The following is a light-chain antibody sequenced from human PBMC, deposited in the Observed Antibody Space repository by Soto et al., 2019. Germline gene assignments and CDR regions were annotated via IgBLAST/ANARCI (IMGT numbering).Light chain of an antibody. CDR3: SSYTSISTYV. J-gene: IGLJ1*01. CDR2: DVT. CDR1: SSDVGAYTL. Sequence: QSVLNQPASVFGAPGQSVTLSCTGNSSDVGAYTLLSWYQQHPDKAPKLMIYDVTNPPSGVSNRFSGSKSGNTASLTISGLQALDYAGYCCSSYTSISTYVFATGPKVTGL. V-gene: IGLV2-14*01.